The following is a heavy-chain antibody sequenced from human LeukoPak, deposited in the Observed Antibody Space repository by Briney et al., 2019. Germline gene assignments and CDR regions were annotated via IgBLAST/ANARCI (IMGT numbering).Heavy chain of an antibody. J-gene: IGHJ6*02. CDR1: GFTFSGYA. V-gene: IGHV3-43*02. CDR3: AKDSERDSSGPDSGYYYYYGMDV. Sequence: PEGSLRLSCTASGFTFSGYAMNWVRQAPGKGLEWVSAVGTSGSTYYADSVKGRFTISRDNSKNSLYLQMNSLRTEDTALYYCAKDSERDSSGPDSGYYYYYGMDVWGQGTTVTVSS. CDR2: VGTSGST. D-gene: IGHD3-22*01.